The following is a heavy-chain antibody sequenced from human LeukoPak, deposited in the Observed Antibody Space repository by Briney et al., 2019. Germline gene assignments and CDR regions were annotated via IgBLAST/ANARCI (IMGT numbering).Heavy chain of an antibody. CDR3: ATEGPNYYMDV. CDR2: IIPMFGAA. Sequence: SVKVSCKASGGTFSKFGISWVRQAPGEGLEWMGGIIPMFGAANYVQKFQGRVTITTDESTTTAHMELISLTSDDTAVYFCATEGPNYYMDVWGKGTTVTVSS. CDR1: GGTFSKFG. J-gene: IGHJ6*03. V-gene: IGHV1-69*05.